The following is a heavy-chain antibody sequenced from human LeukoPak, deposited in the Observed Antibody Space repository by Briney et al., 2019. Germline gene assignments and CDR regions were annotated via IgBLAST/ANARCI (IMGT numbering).Heavy chain of an antibody. J-gene: IGHJ5*02. V-gene: IGHV4-61*02. CDR3: ARDRHDILTAYPYNWFDP. Sequence: SHTLSLTCTVSARSISSGSYYWSWIRQPAGKGLEWIGRIYTSGSTNSNPSLKSRVTISVDTSKNQFSLKLSSVTAADTAVYYCARDRHDILTAYPYNWFDPWGQGTLVTVSS. D-gene: IGHD3-9*01. CDR1: ARSISSGSYY. CDR2: IYTSGST.